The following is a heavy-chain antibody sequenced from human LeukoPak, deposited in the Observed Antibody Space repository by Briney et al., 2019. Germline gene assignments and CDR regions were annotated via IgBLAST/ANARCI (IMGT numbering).Heavy chain of an antibody. D-gene: IGHD3/OR15-3a*01. V-gene: IGHV3-30-3*01. CDR3: ARDLDYYFDY. Sequence: GGSLRLSCAASGLTFSSYAMHWVRQAPGKGLEWVAVISYDGSNKYYADSVKGRFTISRDNSKNTLYLQMNSLRAEDTAVYYCARDLDYYFDYWGQGTLVTVSS. J-gene: IGHJ4*02. CDR2: ISYDGSNK. CDR1: GLTFSSYA.